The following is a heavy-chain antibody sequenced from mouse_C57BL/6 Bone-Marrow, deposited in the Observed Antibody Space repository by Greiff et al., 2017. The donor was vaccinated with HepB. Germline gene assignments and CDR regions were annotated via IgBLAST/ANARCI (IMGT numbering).Heavy chain of an antibody. J-gene: IGHJ4*01. CDR3: ARGDYYGSSSYAMDY. CDR2: ISYSGST. Sequence: EVKLVESGPGLAKPSQTLSLTCSVTGYSITSDYWNWIRKFPGNKLEYMGYISYSGSTYYNPSLKSRISITRDTSKNQYYLQLNSVTTEDTATYYCARGDYYGSSSYAMDYWGQGTSVTVSS. CDR1: GYSITSDY. D-gene: IGHD1-1*01. V-gene: IGHV3-8*01.